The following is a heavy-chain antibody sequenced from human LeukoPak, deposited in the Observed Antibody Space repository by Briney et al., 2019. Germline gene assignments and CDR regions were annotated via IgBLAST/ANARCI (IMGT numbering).Heavy chain of an antibody. CDR3: AKDRYSSSWNFFDF. CDR2: ISWNSDII. D-gene: IGHD6-13*01. Sequence: GGSLRLSCAASGFTFDDYAMHWVRQVPGKGPEWVSGISWNSDIIDYADSVKGRFTISRDNAQNSLYLQMNSLRADDTAFYYCAKDRYSSSWNFFDFWGQGTLVTVSS. CDR1: GFTFDDYA. V-gene: IGHV3-9*01. J-gene: IGHJ4*02.